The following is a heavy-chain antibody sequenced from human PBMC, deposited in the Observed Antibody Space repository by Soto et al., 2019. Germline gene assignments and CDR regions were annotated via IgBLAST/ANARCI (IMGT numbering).Heavy chain of an antibody. CDR1: GFTFSSYA. CDR2: ISYDGSNK. Sequence: QVQLVESGGGVVQPGRSLRLSCAASGFTFSSYAMHWVRQAPGKGLEWVSVISYDGSNKYYADSVKGRFTISRDNFKNTLYLQMNSLRGEDTAVYYCARDGHGYCSGGSCYPPDYWGQGTLVTVSS. J-gene: IGHJ4*02. V-gene: IGHV3-30-3*01. CDR3: ARDGHGYCSGGSCYPPDY. D-gene: IGHD2-15*01.